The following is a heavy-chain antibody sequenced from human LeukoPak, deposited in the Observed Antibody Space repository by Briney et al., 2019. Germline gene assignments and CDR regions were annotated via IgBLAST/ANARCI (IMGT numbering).Heavy chain of an antibody. CDR2: ISYDGSNK. D-gene: IGHD3-10*01. V-gene: IGHV3-30-3*01. CDR3: ARSARMGFGEKLDY. J-gene: IGHJ4*02. Sequence: GGSLRLSCAASGFTFSSYAMHWVRQAPGKGLEWVAVISYDGSNKYYADSVKGRFTISRDNSKNTLYLQMNSLRAEDTAVYYCARSARMGFGEKLDYWGQGTLVTVSS. CDR1: GFTFSSYA.